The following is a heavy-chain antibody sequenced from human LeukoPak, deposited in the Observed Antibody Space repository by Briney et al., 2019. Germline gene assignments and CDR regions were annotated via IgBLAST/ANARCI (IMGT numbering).Heavy chain of an antibody. CDR1: GFTFSSYG. Sequence: PGGSLRLSCAASGFTFSSYGMHWVRQAPGKGLEWVAVISYDGSNKYYADSVKGRFTISRDNSKNTLYLQMNSLRAEDTAVYYCAKFAASSGWYDDDYWGQGTLVTVSS. CDR2: ISYDGSNK. V-gene: IGHV3-30*18. D-gene: IGHD6-19*01. J-gene: IGHJ4*02. CDR3: AKFAASSGWYDDDY.